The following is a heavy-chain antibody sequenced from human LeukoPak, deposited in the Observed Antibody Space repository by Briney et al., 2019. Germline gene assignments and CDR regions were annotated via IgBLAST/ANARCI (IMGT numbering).Heavy chain of an antibody. D-gene: IGHD2-21*02. CDR3: ARGSVVTATLDAFDI. CDR2: ISSSGSTI. Sequence: GGSLRLSCAASGFTFSDYYMSWIRQAPGKGLEWVSYISSSGSTIYYADSVKGRFTISRDNAKNSLYLQMNSLRAEDTAVYYCARGSVVTATLDAFDIWGRGTMVTVSS. J-gene: IGHJ3*02. V-gene: IGHV3-11*01. CDR1: GFTFSDYY.